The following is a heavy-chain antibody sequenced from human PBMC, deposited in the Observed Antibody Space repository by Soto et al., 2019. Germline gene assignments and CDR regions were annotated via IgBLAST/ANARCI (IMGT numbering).Heavy chain of an antibody. CDR3: ARTDRDFYGLDV. CDR2: ISAAGDP. V-gene: IGHV3-13*05. Sequence: EVPLVESGGGLVQPGVSLSLSCEASGFTFRNYDMHWVRQGTGKGLEWVSGISAAGDPDYADSVEGRFTISRENAQNSFFLQMNSLRVVDTAVYYCARTDRDFYGLDVWGQGTTVSVSS. J-gene: IGHJ6*02. CDR1: GFTFRNYD.